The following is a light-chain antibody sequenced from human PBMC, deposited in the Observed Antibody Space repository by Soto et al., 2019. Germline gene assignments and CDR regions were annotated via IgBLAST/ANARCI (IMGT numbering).Light chain of an antibody. CDR1: ENFSSA. CDR2: DAS. V-gene: IGKV3-15*01. CDR3: QQYNDWPRT. J-gene: IGKJ1*01. Sequence: EIVLTQSPATLSVSPGERATLSCRASENFSSAIAWYQQNPGQAPRLLIYDASSRATGVPARFSGSGSGTEFTLTISSLQSEDFAVYYCQQYNDWPRTFGQGTKVEIK.